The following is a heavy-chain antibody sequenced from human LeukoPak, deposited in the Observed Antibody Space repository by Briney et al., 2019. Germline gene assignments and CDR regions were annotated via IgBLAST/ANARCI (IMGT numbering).Heavy chain of an antibody. CDR1: GFTFSDYY. V-gene: IGHV3-11*04. CDR2: ISSSGSTI. CDR3: ASPVGCSGSSCYSYGSFDY. D-gene: IGHD2-15*01. Sequence: GGSLRLSCAASGFTFSDYYMSWTRQAPGKGLERVSYISSSGSTIYYADSVEGRFTISRDNAKNSLYLQMNSLRAEDTAVYYCASPVGCSGSSCYSYGSFDYWGQGTLVTVSS. J-gene: IGHJ4*02.